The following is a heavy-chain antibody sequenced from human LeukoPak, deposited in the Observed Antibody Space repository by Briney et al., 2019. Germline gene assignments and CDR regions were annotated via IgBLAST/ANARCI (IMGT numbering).Heavy chain of an antibody. CDR3: ARQITRQTSWFDP. Sequence: PSETLSLTCAVYGESFSKYYWSWIRQPPGKGLEWIGEFNHSGNTNYNPSLKSRVTISVDTSKNQFSLKLSSVTAADTAVYYCARQITRQTSWFDPWGQGTLVTVSS. CDR2: FNHSGNT. V-gene: IGHV4-34*01. J-gene: IGHJ5*02. D-gene: IGHD1-7*01. CDR1: GESFSKYY.